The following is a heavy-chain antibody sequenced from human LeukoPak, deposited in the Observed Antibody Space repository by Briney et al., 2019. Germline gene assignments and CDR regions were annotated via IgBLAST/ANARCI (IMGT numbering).Heavy chain of an antibody. J-gene: IGHJ1*01. Sequence: ASVKVSCKASGYTFSSYGISWVRQAPGQGLEWIGWISAYDGNTNYVQKLQGRVTMIRDTSTSTVYMELSSLRSEDTAVYYCARGWFGELLDAEYFQHWGPGTLVTVSS. D-gene: IGHD3-10*01. CDR1: GYTFSSYG. CDR2: ISAYDGNT. CDR3: ARGWFGELLDAEYFQH. V-gene: IGHV1-18*01.